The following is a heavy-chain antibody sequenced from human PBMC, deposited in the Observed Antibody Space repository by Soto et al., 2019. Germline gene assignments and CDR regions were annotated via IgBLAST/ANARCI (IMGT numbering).Heavy chain of an antibody. V-gene: IGHV3-30*18. CDR1: GFTFSSYG. CDR3: AKVFSIYYDSSGYYYDY. Sequence: GSLRLSCAASGFTFSSYGMHWVRQAPGKGLEWVAVISYDGSNKYYADSVKGRFTISRDNSKNTLYLQMNSLRAEDTAVYYCAKVFSIYYDSSGYYYDYWGQGTLVTVSS. CDR2: ISYDGSNK. D-gene: IGHD3-22*01. J-gene: IGHJ4*01.